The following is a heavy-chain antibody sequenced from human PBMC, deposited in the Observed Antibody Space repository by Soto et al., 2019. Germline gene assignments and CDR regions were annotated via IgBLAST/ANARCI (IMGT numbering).Heavy chain of an antibody. CDR2: INQDGSEQ. Sequence: EEHLGESGGGLVQPGGSLRLSCATSGFTFSHCWMSWVRQAQGQGLEWVANINQDGSEQYYVDSVKGRFTVSRDKAKKCVYLAIIHVSAADTAMYDWTQAVMGRYSYSGNYYRRDYWGQGTLVTVAS. CDR1: GFTFSHCW. D-gene: IGHD1-26*01. CDR3: TQAVMGRYSYSGNYYRRDY. J-gene: IGHJ4*02. V-gene: IGHV3-7*01.